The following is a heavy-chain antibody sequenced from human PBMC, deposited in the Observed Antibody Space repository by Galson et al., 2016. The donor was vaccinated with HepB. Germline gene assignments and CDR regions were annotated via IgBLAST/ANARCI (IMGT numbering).Heavy chain of an antibody. D-gene: IGHD3-10*01. CDR3: ARAGLDYYSDNGMDV. V-gene: IGHV3-74*01. Sequence: LRLSCAASGFTFSSYDMHWVRQVPGKGLVWVSRISRDGRFTTYADAVKGRFTIPSDNAMNTLSVQMNSLRAEDTAVYYCARAGLDYYSDNGMDVWGQGATVTVSS. J-gene: IGHJ6*02. CDR2: ISRDGRFT. CDR1: GFTFSSYD.